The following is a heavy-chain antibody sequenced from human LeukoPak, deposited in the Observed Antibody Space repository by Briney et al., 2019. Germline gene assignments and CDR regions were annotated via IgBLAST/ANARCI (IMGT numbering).Heavy chain of an antibody. J-gene: IGHJ4*02. D-gene: IGHD1-26*01. CDR3: AKKGIVGATRGYFDY. V-gene: IGHV3-23*01. CDR1: GFTFSSYG. Sequence: PGGSLRLSCAASGFTFSSYGMSWVRQAPGKGLEWVSGISGSGGSTYYADSVKGRFTISRDNSKNTLYLQMNSLRAEDTAVYYCAKKGIVGATRGYFDYWGQGTLVTVSS. CDR2: ISGSGGST.